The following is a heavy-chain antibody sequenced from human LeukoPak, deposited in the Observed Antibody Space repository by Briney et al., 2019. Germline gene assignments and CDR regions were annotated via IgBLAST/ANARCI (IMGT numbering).Heavy chain of an antibody. Sequence: GASVKVSCKASGYTFTSYGISWVRQAPGQGLEWMGWISAYNGNTNYAQKLQGRVTMTTDTSTSTAYMELRSLRSDDTAVYYCARREKLITIFGTWVFNLYWGQGTLVTVSS. CDR3: ARREKLITIFGTWVFNLY. J-gene: IGHJ4*02. V-gene: IGHV1-18*01. D-gene: IGHD3-3*01. CDR2: ISAYNGNT. CDR1: GYTFTSYG.